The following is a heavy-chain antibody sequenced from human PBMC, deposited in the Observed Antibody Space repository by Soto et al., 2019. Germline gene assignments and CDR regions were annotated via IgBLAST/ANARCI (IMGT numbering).Heavy chain of an antibody. CDR3: VRYGRINMKPYSPEGFHI. D-gene: IGHD3-3*02. CDR2: VYYGGAIFYSGNI. V-gene: IGHV4-39*01. J-gene: IGHJ3*02. CDR1: GDSISSSNSH. Sequence: SETLSLTCTVSGDSISSSNSHWGWTRQPPGKGLEYIGSVYYGGAIFYSGNIYYNPSLKSRVTISVDTSKNQFSLRLSSVTAADTGVYYCVRYGRINMKPYSPEGFHIWGQGTMVTVSS.